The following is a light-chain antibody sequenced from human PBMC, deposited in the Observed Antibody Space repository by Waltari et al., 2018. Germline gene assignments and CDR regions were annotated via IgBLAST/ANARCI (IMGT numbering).Light chain of an antibody. CDR3: QKYGTLPAT. CDR2: EAS. CDR1: QSVSRT. J-gene: IGKJ1*01. Sequence: IVLTQSPRTLSWSPGERATLSCRASQSVSRTLAWYQQKPGQAPRLLIYEASTRATGIPDRFSGSGFGTDFSLTISRLEPEDFAVYYCQKYGTLPATFGQGTTVEIK. V-gene: IGKV3-20*01.